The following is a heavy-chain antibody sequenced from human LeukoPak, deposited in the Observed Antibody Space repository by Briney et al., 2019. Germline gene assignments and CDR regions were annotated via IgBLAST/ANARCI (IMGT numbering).Heavy chain of an antibody. CDR1: GFTFSNYA. CDR3: AKDLTTEEPSAFDI. CDR2: LSSSGATT. V-gene: IGHV3-23*01. D-gene: IGHD1-1*01. Sequence: GGSLRLSCAASGFTFSNYAMIWVRQAPGKGLEWVSALSSSGATTYYADSVKGRFTISRDNSKKTVYLQMNSLRAEDTAVYYCAKDLTTEEPSAFDIWGQGTMVTVSS. J-gene: IGHJ3*02.